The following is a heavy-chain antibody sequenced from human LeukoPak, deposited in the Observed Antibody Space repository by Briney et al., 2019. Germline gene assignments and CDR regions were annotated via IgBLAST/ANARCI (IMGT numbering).Heavy chain of an antibody. CDR2: I. CDR1: GGSISSTSHS. Sequence: PSETLSLTCTVSGGSISSTSHSWGWIRQPPGKGLECIGSIYYNPSLKSRVTISVDTSKNQFSLRLSSVTAADMAVYFCARLGYSVSWTDCWGQGTLVTVSS. D-gene: IGHD6-13*01. V-gene: IGHV4-61*05. J-gene: IGHJ4*02. CDR3: ARLGYSVSWTDC.